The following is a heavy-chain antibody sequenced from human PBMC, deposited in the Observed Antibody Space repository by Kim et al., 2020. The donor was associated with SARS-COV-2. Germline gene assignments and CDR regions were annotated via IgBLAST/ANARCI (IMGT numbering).Heavy chain of an antibody. CDR1: GFTFSSYA. CDR2: IWYEGSNK. D-gene: IGHD5-12*01. CDR3: AKVRQRQNSGYEGGGWYGMDV. J-gene: IGHJ6*02. V-gene: IGHV3-33*06. Sequence: GGSLRLSCAASGFTFSSYAMHWVRQAPGKGLEWVAVIWYEGSNKYYADSVKGRFTISRDNSKNTLYLQMNSLRAEDTAVYYCAKVRQRQNSGYEGGGWYGMDVWGQGTTVTVSS.